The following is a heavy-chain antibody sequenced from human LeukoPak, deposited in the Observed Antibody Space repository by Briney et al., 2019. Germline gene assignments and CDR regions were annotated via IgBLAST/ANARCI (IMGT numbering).Heavy chain of an antibody. D-gene: IGHD3-9*01. J-gene: IGHJ4*02. Sequence: PGGSLRLSCAASGCTFSGYTMNWVRQAPGKGLEWVSSISSSSSYIYYTDSLKGRFTISRDNAKNSLYPQMNRMRAEDTAVYYCARDRLWGYDILTGPAALDYWGQGTLVTVSS. CDR3: ARDRLWGYDILTGPAALDY. CDR2: ISSSSSYI. CDR1: GCTFSGYT. V-gene: IGHV3-21*01.